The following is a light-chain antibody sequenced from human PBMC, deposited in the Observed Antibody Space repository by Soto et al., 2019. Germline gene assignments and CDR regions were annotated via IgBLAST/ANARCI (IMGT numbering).Light chain of an antibody. CDR2: AAS. J-gene: IGKJ2*01. V-gene: IGKV3-15*01. CDR3: KQYNKRPRT. Sequence: EIVMTQAPDTLSVSPGERATLSCRASQSVSSHLAWYQQNPGQAPRLLIYAASTRATGIPTRFSGSGSGADFTLTFSSLQYEDFAVYSCKQYNKRPRTFGQGTQLEIK. CDR1: QSVSSH.